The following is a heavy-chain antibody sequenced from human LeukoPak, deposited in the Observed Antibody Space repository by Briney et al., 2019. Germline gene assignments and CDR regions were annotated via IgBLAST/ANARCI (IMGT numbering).Heavy chain of an antibody. CDR2: INHSGST. V-gene: IGHV4-34*01. D-gene: IGHD3-10*01. CDR3: ARRRMRGSGSYIDY. J-gene: IGHJ4*02. CDR1: GGSFSGYY. Sequence: SETLSLTCAVYGGSFSGYYWSWIRQPPGQGLEWIGEINHSGSTNYSPSLKSRVTMSVDMSKNQFSLKLISVTAADTAVYYCARRRMRGSGSYIDYWGQGTLVTVSS.